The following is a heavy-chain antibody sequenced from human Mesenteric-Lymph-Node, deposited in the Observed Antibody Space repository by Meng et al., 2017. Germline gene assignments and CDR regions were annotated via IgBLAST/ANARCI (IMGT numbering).Heavy chain of an antibody. CDR2: INPNSGGT. CDR1: GYTFTDYH. CDR3: ARDRRGVTTGGSTNWFDP. Sequence: ASVKVSCKASGYTFTDYHIHWVRQAPGQGLEWMGWINPNSGGTNYAQKFQGRVTMTRDTSISTAYMELSRLRSDDTAVYYCARDRRGVTTGGSTNWFDPWGQGTLVTVSS. V-gene: IGHV1-2*02. J-gene: IGHJ5*02. D-gene: IGHD4-17*01.